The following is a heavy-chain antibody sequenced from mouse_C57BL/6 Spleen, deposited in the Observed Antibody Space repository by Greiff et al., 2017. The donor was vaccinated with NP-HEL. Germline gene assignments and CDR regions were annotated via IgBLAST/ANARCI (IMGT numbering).Heavy chain of an antibody. CDR3: ARDPGNDYDDGYAMDY. V-gene: IGHV5-4*01. Sequence: EVKVEESGGGLVKPGGSLKLSCAASGFTFSSYAMSWVRQTPEKRLEWVATISDGGSYTYYPDNVKGRFTISRDNAKNNLYLQMSHLKSEDTAMYYCARDPGNDYDDGYAMDYWGQGTSVTVSS. CDR1: GFTFSSYA. J-gene: IGHJ4*01. D-gene: IGHD2-4*01. CDR2: ISDGGSYT.